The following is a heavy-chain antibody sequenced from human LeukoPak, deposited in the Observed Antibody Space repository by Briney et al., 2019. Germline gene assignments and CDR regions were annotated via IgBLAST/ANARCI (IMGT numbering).Heavy chain of an antibody. J-gene: IGHJ4*02. Sequence: SETLSLTCAVYGGSFSGYYWSWIRQPPGKGLEWIGEINHSGSTNYNPSLKSRVTISVDTSKNQFSLKLSSVTAADTAVYYCARGPSFALWFGELSNKRYFDYWGQGTLVTVSS. CDR2: INHSGST. D-gene: IGHD3-10*01. CDR3: ARGPSFALWFGELSNKRYFDY. CDR1: GGSFSGYY. V-gene: IGHV4-34*01.